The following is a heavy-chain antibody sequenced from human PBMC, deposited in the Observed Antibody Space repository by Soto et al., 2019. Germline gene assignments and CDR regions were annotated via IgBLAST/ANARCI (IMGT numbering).Heavy chain of an antibody. D-gene: IGHD6-19*01. CDR2: ISSSSSTI. CDR1: GFTFSSYS. CDR3: ARATYSSPDY. Sequence: GGSLRLSCAASGFTFSSYSMNWVRQAPGKGLEWVSYISSSSSTIYYADSVKGRFTISRDNAKNSLYLQMTSLRDEDTAVYYCARATYSSPDYWGQGALVTVSS. J-gene: IGHJ4*02. V-gene: IGHV3-48*02.